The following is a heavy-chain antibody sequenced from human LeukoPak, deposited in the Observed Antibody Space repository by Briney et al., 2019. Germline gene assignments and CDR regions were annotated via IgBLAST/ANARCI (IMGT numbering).Heavy chain of an antibody. Sequence: PGGSLRLSCAASGFTFSSYWMHWVRQAPGKGLVWVSRINSDGSSTSYADSVKGRFTISRDNAKNTLYLQMNSLRAEDTAVYYCAKFGGTSYSNYFDYWGQGTLVTVSS. J-gene: IGHJ4*02. D-gene: IGHD2-15*01. V-gene: IGHV3-74*01. CDR3: AKFGGTSYSNYFDY. CDR1: GFTFSSYW. CDR2: INSDGSST.